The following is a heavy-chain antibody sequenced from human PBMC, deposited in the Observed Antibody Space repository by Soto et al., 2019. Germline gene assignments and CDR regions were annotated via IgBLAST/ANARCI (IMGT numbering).Heavy chain of an antibody. J-gene: IGHJ4*02. CDR3: ARAHRGRYYYDSSGLALGY. V-gene: IGHV1-2*02. D-gene: IGHD3-22*01. CDR2: INPNSGGT. CDR1: GGTFSSYA. Sequence: ASVKVSCKASGGTFSSYAISWVRQAPGQGLEWMGWINPNSGGTNYAQKFQGRVTMTRDTSISTAYMELSRLRSDDTAVYYCARAHRGRYYYDSSGLALGYWGQGTLVTVSS.